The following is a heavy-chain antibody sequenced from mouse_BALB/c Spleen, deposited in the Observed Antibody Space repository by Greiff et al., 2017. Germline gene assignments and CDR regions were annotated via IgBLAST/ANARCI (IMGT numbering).Heavy chain of an antibody. D-gene: IGHD2-4*01. Sequence: EVQLVESGGGLVKPGGSLKLSCAASGFAFSSYDMSWVRQTPEKRLEWVAYISSGGGSTYYPDTVKGRFTISRDNAKNTLYLQMSSLKSEDTAMYYCASYDYPYAMDYWGQGTSVTVSS. J-gene: IGHJ4*01. V-gene: IGHV5-12-1*01. CDR2: ISSGGGST. CDR1: GFAFSSYD. CDR3: ASYDYPYAMDY.